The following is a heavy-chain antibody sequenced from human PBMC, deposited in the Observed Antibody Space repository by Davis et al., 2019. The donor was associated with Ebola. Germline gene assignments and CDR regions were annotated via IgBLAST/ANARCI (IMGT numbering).Heavy chain of an antibody. V-gene: IGHV2-70*11. Sequence: SGPTLVQPTQTLTLPCTFSGFSLSTSGLCVSWIRQPPGKALEWLARIDWDDDKYYSTSLKTRLTISKDTSKNQVVLTMTNMDPVDTATYYCARIRFYDSSGYYPDNWFDPWAREPWSPSPQ. CDR1: GFSLSTSGLC. CDR3: ARIRFYDSSGYYPDNWFDP. J-gene: IGHJ5*02. CDR2: IDWDDDK. D-gene: IGHD3-22*01.